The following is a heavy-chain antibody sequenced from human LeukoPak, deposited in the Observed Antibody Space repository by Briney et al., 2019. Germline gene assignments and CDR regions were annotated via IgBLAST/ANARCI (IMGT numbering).Heavy chain of an antibody. CDR1: GYTLTELS. V-gene: IGHV1-2*02. D-gene: IGHD5-18*01. J-gene: IGHJ4*02. CDR2: INPNSGGT. CDR3: ASSSLQLWQYYFDY. Sequence: ASVKVSCKVSGYTLTELSMHWVRQAPGQGLEWMGWINPNSGGTNYAQKFQGRVTMTRDTSISTAYMELSRLRSDDTAVYYCASSSLQLWQYYFDYWGQGTLVTVSS.